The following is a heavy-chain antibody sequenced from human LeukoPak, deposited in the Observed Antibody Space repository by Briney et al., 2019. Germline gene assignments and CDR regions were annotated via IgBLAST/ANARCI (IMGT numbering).Heavy chain of an antibody. V-gene: IGHV3-30*14. CDR1: GFTFSAFA. CDR3: MRDRWYYQDGSLRLDCSFDL. Sequence: PGGSLRLSCEASGFTFSAFAMHWVRQAPGKGLEWVAVSSYDGRHKYYTDSVKGRFSISKDNSKNTLYLQMNSLRTDDTAVYYCMRDRWYYQDGSLRLDCSFDLWGRGTLVTVSS. D-gene: IGHD3-10*01. J-gene: IGHJ2*01. CDR2: SSYDGRHK.